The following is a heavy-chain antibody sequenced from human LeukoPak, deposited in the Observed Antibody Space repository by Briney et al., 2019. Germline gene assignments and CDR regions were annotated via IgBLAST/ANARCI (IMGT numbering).Heavy chain of an antibody. J-gene: IGHJ6*03. V-gene: IGHV3-7*01. CDR2: IKQDGSEK. Sequence: PGGSLRLSCAASGFTFSSYWMSWVRQAPGKGLEWVANIKQDGSEKYYVDSVKGRSTISRDNAKNSLYLQMNSLRAEDTAVYYCARGREVRGYYYMDVWGKGTTVTVSS. D-gene: IGHD2-2*01. CDR1: GFTFSSYW. CDR3: ARGREVRGYYYMDV.